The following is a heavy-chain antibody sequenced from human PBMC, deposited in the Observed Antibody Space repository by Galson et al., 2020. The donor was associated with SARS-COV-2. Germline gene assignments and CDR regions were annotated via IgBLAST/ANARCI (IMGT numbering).Heavy chain of an antibody. CDR1: GFSFSTYA. D-gene: IGHD2-8*01. CDR3: AKGSCTNGVCYFDY. CDR2: ISGSGGST. J-gene: IGHJ4*02. V-gene: IGHV3-23*01. Sequence: GESLKISCAASGFSFSTYAMSWVRQAPGKGLEWVSTISGSGGSTHYADSVKGRFTISRDNSKNTLYLQMSSLRAEDTAVYYCAKGSCTNGVCYFDYWGQGTLVTVSS.